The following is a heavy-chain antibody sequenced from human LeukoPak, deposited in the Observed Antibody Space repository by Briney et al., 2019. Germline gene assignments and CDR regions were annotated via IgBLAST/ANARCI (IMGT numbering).Heavy chain of an antibody. J-gene: IGHJ4*02. CDR3: ARVYSYDSTGYFDYYFDY. Sequence: KPGGSLRLSCAASGFTFSDYYMSWIRQAPGKGLEWVSYITSSSYTNYADSVKGRFIISRDNAKNSLYLQMNSLRAEDTAVYYCARVYSYDSTGYFDYYFDYWGQGTLVTVSS. D-gene: IGHD3-22*01. V-gene: IGHV3-11*05. CDR2: ITSSSYT. CDR1: GFTFSDYY.